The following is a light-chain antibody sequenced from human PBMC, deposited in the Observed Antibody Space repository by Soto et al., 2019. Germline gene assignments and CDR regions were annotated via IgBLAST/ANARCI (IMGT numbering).Light chain of an antibody. J-gene: IGKJ1*01. CDR1: QSVSSNY. CDR3: QQRTDRPPWT. Sequence: EIVVTQSPGTLSLSPGEGATLSCRASQSVSSNYLAWYQQKPGQAPRLLIFDASQRATGIPARFRGSGSGTDFTLSISSLEPEDFAVYYCQQRTDRPPWTFGQGTKVDIK. CDR2: DAS. V-gene: IGKV3-11*01.